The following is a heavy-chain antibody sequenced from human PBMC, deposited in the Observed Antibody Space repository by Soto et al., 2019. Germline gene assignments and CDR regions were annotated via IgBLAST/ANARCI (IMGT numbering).Heavy chain of an antibody. V-gene: IGHV3-48*03. CDR3: VRDLHEPLATDALRVAN. CDR1: GFTFSSYE. CDR2: ISSTGSGT. J-gene: IGHJ4*02. D-gene: IGHD2-8*02. Sequence: EMQLVESGGGLVQPGGSLRLSCAASGFTFSSYEMHWVRQAPGKGLEWISYISSTGSGTLYADSVRGRFTMSRDNTKNSVSLQMSSLRAEDMAVYYCVRDLHEPLATDALRVANWGQGTQVTVSS.